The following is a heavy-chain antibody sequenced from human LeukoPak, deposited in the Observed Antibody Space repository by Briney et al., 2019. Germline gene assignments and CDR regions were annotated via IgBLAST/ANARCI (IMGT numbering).Heavy chain of an antibody. J-gene: IGHJ1*01. CDR2: IKSDGST. D-gene: IGHD3-22*01. CDR1: GFTFSTYW. V-gene: IGHV3-74*01. CDR3: ARAPSEIGGYYPEYFRH. Sequence: GGSLRLSCAPSGFTFSTYWMHWVRQAPGKGLGWVSRIKSDGSTNYADSVKGRFTISRDNANNTLSLQMNSLRPEDTGVYYCARAPSEIGGYYPEYFRHWGQGTLVTVSS.